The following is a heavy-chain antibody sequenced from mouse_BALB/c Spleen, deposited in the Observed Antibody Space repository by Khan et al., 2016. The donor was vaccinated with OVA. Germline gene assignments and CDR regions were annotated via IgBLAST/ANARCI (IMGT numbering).Heavy chain of an antibody. CDR1: GYTFTDYY. CDR2: ISPGSGDT. Sequence: QVQLQQSGAELARPGASVKLSCKASGYTFTDYYINWVKLRTGQGLEWIGEISPGSGDTYYNERFKGKATLTAAKSSSTAYMQLSSLTSEASAVYFCARRNYFGYTFAYWGQGTLVTVSA. CDR3: ARRNYFGYTFAY. J-gene: IGHJ3*01. V-gene: IGHV1-77*01. D-gene: IGHD1-2*01.